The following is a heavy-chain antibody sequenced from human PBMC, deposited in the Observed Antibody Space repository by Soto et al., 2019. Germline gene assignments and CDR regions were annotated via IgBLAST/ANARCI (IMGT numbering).Heavy chain of an antibody. V-gene: IGHV4-4*09. J-gene: IGHJ6*02. CDR1: GGSISSFY. CDR2: ISNSGFI. D-gene: IGHD3-10*01. Sequence: SVTLSLTCSVSGGSISSFYCILLRQPPGKGLEWIGYISNSGFISYNPSLKSRLIISVDTSQNQVSLKLASVTAADTAVYYCSTQGFGILHGLVDVWGQGTTVTVSS. CDR3: STQGFGILHGLVDV.